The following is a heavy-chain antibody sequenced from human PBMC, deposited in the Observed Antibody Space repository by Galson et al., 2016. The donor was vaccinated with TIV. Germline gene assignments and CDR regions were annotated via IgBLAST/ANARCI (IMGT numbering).Heavy chain of an antibody. CDR1: GGAFSSDA. CDR3: ARGGPGCSSTSCYGALDP. Sequence: SVKVSCKASGGAFSSDAISWVRQAPGQGLEWMGGIIPIFGSANYAQKFQGRVTITADESTTTAYMELSSLRVEDTAVDYCARGGPGCSSTSCYGALDPWGQGTLVTVSS. D-gene: IGHD2-2*01. V-gene: IGHV1-69*13. J-gene: IGHJ5*02. CDR2: IIPIFGSA.